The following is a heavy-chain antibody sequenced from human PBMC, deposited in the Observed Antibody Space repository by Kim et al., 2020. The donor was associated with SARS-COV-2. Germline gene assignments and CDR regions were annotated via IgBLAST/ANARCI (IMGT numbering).Heavy chain of an antibody. D-gene: IGHD3-10*01. CDR3: ATDGIHMVRGVIFYYYGMDV. Sequence: ASVKVSCKVSGYTLTELSMHWVRQAPGKGLEWMGGFDPEDGETIYAQKFQGRVTMTEDTSTDTAYMELSSLRSEDTAVYYCATDGIHMVRGVIFYYYGMDVWGQGTTVTVSS. J-gene: IGHJ6*02. CDR2: FDPEDGET. V-gene: IGHV1-24*01. CDR1: GYTLTELS.